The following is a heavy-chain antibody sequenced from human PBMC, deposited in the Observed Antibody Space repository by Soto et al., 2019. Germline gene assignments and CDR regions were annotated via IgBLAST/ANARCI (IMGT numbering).Heavy chain of an antibody. Sequence: PSQTLSLTCAISGDSVSSNSAAWNWIRQSPSRGLEWLGRTYYRSKWYNDYAVSVKSRITINPDTSKNQFSLQLNSVTPEDTAVYYCARGLRFLEWLLSYYGMDVWGQGTTVTVSS. J-gene: IGHJ6*02. CDR2: TYYRSKWYN. D-gene: IGHD3-3*01. CDR1: GDSVSSNSAA. V-gene: IGHV6-1*01. CDR3: ARGLRFLEWLLSYYGMDV.